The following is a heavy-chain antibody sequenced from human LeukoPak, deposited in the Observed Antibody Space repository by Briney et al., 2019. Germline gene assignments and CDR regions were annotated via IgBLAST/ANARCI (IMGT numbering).Heavy chain of an antibody. CDR3: ARDQGGTTAHGLDV. CDR2: VNPSGGVT. Sequence: ASVKVSCKAPGYTFTDHYIHWVRQAPGQGLEWVAVVNPSGGVTTYAQKFQGRVTVTRDTSTRTIYMEVSRLTSEDTAVYYCARDQGGTTAHGLDVWGQGTTVTVSS. J-gene: IGHJ6*02. CDR1: GYTFTDHY. D-gene: IGHD1-1*01. V-gene: IGHV1-46*01.